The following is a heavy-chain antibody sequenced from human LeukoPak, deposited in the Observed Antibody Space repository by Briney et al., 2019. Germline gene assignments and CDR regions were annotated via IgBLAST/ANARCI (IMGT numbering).Heavy chain of an antibody. CDR1: GFTFSSYA. J-gene: IGHJ4*02. V-gene: IGHV3-30*04. D-gene: IGHD3-10*01. CDR2: ISYDGSNK. Sequence: GGSLRLSCAASGFTFSSYAMHWVRQAPGKGLEWVAVISYDGSNKYYAVSVKGRFTISRDNSKNTLYLQMNSLRAEDTAVYYCARVARGVNPDYFDYWGQGTLVTVSS. CDR3: ARVARGVNPDYFDY.